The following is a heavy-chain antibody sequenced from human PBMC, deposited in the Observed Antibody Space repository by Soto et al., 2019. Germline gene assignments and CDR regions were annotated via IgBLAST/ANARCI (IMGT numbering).Heavy chain of an antibody. V-gene: IGHV3-23*01. D-gene: IGHD2-21*01. CDR2: IGGSGTMT. CDR3: VKXDVLKTTSGGWCNWFDP. CDR1: GFSFGTFA. J-gene: IGHJ5*02. Sequence: GGSLRLSCAASGFSFGTFAMNWVHQAPGEGLEWVSSIGGSGTMTHYADSVKGRFTISRDNSKSMVYLQMNTLRAEDTAVYYCVKXDVLKTTSGGWCNWFDPWGQGTLVTVSS.